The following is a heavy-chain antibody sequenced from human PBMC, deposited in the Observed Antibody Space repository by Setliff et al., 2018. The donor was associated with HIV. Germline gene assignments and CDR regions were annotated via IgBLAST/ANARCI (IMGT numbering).Heavy chain of an antibody. V-gene: IGHV3-15*01. D-gene: IGHD6-19*01. J-gene: IGHJ3*01. CDR2: IKSKTDGGTT. CDR1: GFTFSNAW. CDR3: VRPAIAVAWVAAFDV. Sequence: PGGSLRLSCAASGFTFSNAWMSWVRQAPGKGLEWVGRIKSKTDGGTTDYAAPVKGRFTISRDDSKDTLYLQMNSLKTEDTAVYYCVRPAIAVAWVAAFDVWGQGTMVTVSS.